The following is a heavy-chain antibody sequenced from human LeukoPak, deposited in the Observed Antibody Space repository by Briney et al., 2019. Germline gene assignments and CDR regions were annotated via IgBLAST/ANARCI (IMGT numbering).Heavy chain of an antibody. CDR3: ARGDRGLWFGELFGYYYGMDV. CDR1: GFTFSSYG. CDR2: IWYDGSNK. D-gene: IGHD3-10*01. V-gene: IGHV3-33*01. J-gene: IGHJ6*04. Sequence: GGSLRLSCAASGFTFSSYGMHWVRQAPGKGLEWVAVIWYDGSNKYYADSVKGRFTISRDNSKNTLYLQMNSLRAEDTAVYYCARGDRGLWFGELFGYYYGMDVWGKGTTVTVSS.